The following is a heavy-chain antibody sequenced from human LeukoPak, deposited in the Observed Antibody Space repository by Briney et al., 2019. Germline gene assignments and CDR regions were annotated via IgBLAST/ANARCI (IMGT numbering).Heavy chain of an antibody. CDR3: ARRPFKDFWSGFDY. CDR1: GGSISSSSYY. CDR2: IYYSGST. D-gene: IGHD3-3*01. J-gene: IGHJ4*02. V-gene: IGHV4-39*01. Sequence: SETLSLTCTVSGGSISSSSYYWGWIRQPPGKGLEWIGSIYYSGSTYYNPSLKSRVTISVDTSKNQFSLKLSSVTAADTAVYYCARRPFKDFWSGFDYWGQGTLVTVSS.